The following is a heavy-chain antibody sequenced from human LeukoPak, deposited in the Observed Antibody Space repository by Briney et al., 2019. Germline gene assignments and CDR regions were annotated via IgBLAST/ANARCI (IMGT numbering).Heavy chain of an antibody. CDR1: GFTFSSYS. J-gene: IGHJ4*02. CDR2: ISSNSNYI. Sequence: GGSLRLSCAASGFTFSSYSMNWVRQAPGGGLEWVSSISSNSNYINYADSVKGRYTISRDNAESSLYLQMNSLRAEDTAVYYCARHDNSGDYRFDYWGQGTLVTVSS. V-gene: IGHV3-21*01. CDR3: ARHDNSGDYRFDY. D-gene: IGHD3-22*01.